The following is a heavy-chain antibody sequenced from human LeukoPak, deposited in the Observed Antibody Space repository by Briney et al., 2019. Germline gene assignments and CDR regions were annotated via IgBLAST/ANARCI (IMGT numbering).Heavy chain of an antibody. V-gene: IGHV1-18*01. CDR1: GYTFTSYG. CDR2: IRTYDDNA. CDR3: ARDRRLRFLEWSSIGYFQH. J-gene: IGHJ1*01. Sequence: ASVKVSCKASGYTFTSYGIIWVRQAPGQGLEWMGRIRTYDDNANYAERLQGRVTMTTDTSTSTAYMELRSLRSDDTAVYYCARDRRLRFLEWSSIGYFQHWGQGTLVTVSS. D-gene: IGHD3-3*01.